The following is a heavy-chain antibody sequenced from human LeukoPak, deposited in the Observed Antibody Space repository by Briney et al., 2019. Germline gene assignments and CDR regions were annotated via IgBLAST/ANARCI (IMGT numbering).Heavy chain of an antibody. Sequence: ASVKVSCKASGYTFTSYGISWVRQAPGQGLAWMGWISAYNGNTNYAQKLQGRVTMTTDTSTSTAYMELRSLRSDDTAVYYCARIEDRYCSGGSCYEMDYWGQGTLVTVSS. J-gene: IGHJ4*02. V-gene: IGHV1-18*01. CDR1: GYTFTSYG. CDR3: ARIEDRYCSGGSCYEMDY. D-gene: IGHD2-15*01. CDR2: ISAYNGNT.